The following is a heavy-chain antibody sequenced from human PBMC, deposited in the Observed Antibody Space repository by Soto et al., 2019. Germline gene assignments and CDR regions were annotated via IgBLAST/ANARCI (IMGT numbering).Heavy chain of an antibody. J-gene: IGHJ4*02. Sequence: GGSLRLSCTASGFTFSNYGMNWIRQAPGKGLEWISFISYGSSSTYYADSVKGRFTISRDNAKNSLYLQMNSLRDEDTAVYYCARGKYTYGSDYWGQGAMVTVSS. V-gene: IGHV3-48*02. CDR2: ISYGSSST. CDR3: ARGKYTYGSDY. D-gene: IGHD5-18*01. CDR1: GFTFSNYG.